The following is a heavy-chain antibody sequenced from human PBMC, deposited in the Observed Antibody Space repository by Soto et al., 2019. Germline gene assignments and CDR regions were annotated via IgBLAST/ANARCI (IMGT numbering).Heavy chain of an antibody. Sequence: EVQLVESGGGLVQPGRSLRLSCAASGFTFDDYAMHWVRPAPGKGLEWVSGIRWNSGSIGYADSVKGPFTISRDNAKNSLYLQMNSLSAEDTALYYCAKDDQYSSGWYYFDYWGQGTLVTVSS. V-gene: IGHV3-9*01. CDR1: GFTFDDYA. CDR3: AKDDQYSSGWYYFDY. J-gene: IGHJ4*02. CDR2: IRWNSGSI. D-gene: IGHD6-19*01.